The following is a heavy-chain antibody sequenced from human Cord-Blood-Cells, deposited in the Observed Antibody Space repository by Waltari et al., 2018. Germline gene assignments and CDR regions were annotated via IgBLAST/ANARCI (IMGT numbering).Heavy chain of an antibody. CDR2: MNTNSGNT. Sequence: QVQLVQSGAEVKKPGASVKVSCKASGYTFTSYDINWVRQATGQGLEWMGWMNTNSGNTGYAQKFQGRVTMTRNTSISTAYMELSSLRSEDTAVYYCAREYSSSSRGYYYGMDVWGQGTTVTVSS. CDR3: AREYSSSSRGYYYGMDV. V-gene: IGHV1-8*01. J-gene: IGHJ6*02. D-gene: IGHD6-6*01. CDR1: GYTFTSYD.